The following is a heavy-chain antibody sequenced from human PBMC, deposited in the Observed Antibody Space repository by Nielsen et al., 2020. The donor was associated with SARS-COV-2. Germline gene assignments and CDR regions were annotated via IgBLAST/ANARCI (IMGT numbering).Heavy chain of an antibody. CDR3: AKDKGPLLWYFDL. J-gene: IGHJ2*01. V-gene: IGHV3-9*01. CDR1: GFTFDDFA. Sequence: SLKISCVASGFTFDDFAMHWVRQAPGKGLEWVSTISWNSGSTDYSDSVNGRFTISRDNAKNSLYLQMNSLRAEDTALYYCAKDKGPLLWYFDLWGRGTLVTVSS. CDR2: ISWNSGST.